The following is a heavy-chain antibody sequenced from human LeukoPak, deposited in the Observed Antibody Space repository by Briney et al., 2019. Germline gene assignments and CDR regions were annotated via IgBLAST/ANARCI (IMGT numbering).Heavy chain of an antibody. V-gene: IGHV3-33*01. D-gene: IGHD3-22*01. CDR3: VREGYYYDSSGYSYCFDY. Sequence: GGSLRLSCAASGFTFSNYGMYWVRQAPGKGLEWVAGIWYDGSNKYYADSVKGRFTISRDNSNNTLYLQMNSLRAEDTAVFYCVREGYYYDSSGYSYCFDYWGQGTLVTVSS. J-gene: IGHJ4*02. CDR2: IWYDGSNK. CDR1: GFTFSNYG.